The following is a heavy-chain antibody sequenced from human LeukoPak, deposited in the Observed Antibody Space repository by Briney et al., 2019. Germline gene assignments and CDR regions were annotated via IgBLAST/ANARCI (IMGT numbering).Heavy chain of an antibody. D-gene: IGHD3-16*01. J-gene: IGHJ6*02. CDR3: AKDGGVVSMDV. CDR2: ISYDGSNK. V-gene: IGHV3-30*18. CDR1: GFTISSYG. Sequence: GGSLRLSCAASGFTISSYGMHWVRQAPGKGLEWVAVISYDGSNKYYADSVKGRFTISRDNSKNTLYLQMNSLRAEDTAVYYCAKDGGVVSMDVWGQGTTVTVSS.